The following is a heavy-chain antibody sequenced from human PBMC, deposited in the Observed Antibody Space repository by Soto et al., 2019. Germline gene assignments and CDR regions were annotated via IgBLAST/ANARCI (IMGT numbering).Heavy chain of an antibody. D-gene: IGHD3-9*01. CDR1: GYTFTSYG. CDR2: ISAYNGNT. Sequence: ASVKVSCKASGYTFTSYGISWVRQASGQGLEWMGWISAYNGNTNYAQKLQGRVTMTTDTSTSTAYMELRSLRSDDTAVYYCARGSLLYFDWTYYSYYGMDVWGQGTTVTVSS. V-gene: IGHV1-18*01. J-gene: IGHJ6*02. CDR3: ARGSLLYFDWTYYSYYGMDV.